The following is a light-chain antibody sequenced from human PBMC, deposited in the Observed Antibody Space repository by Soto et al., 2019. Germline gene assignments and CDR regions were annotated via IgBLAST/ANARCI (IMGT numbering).Light chain of an antibody. J-gene: IGLJ2*01. CDR2: EVS. CDR3: SSFGGSDIVV. Sequence: QSALTQPPSASGSPGQSVTISCTGTSSDVGGYNSVSWFQQHPGKAPKLMIYEVSKRPSGVPGRFSGSKSGNTASLTVSGLQAEDEADYYCSSFGGSDIVVFGGGTKLTVL. V-gene: IGLV2-8*01. CDR1: SSDVGGYNS.